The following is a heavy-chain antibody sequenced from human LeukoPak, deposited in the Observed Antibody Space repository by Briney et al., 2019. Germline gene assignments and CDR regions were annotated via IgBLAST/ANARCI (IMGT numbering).Heavy chain of an antibody. V-gene: IGHV3-23*01. Sequence: HPGGSLRLSCAASGFTFSSHAMSWVRQAPGKGLEWVSAISGSGGSTYYADSVKGRFTISRDNSKNTLYLQMNSLRAEDTAVYYCAKAIWFGELPNIHYYYGMDVWGQGTTVTVSS. CDR3: AKAIWFGELPNIHYYYGMDV. J-gene: IGHJ6*02. CDR2: ISGSGGST. D-gene: IGHD3-10*01. CDR1: GFTFSSHA.